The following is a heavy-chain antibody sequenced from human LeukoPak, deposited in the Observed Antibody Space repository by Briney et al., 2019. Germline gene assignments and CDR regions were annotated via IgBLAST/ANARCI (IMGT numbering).Heavy chain of an antibody. CDR2: IKQDGSEK. V-gene: IGHV3-7*03. J-gene: IGHJ6*04. Sequence: PGGSLRLSCAASGFTFSNYWMSWVRQAPGKGLEWVANIKQDGSEKYYVDSVKGRFTISRDDANYSLYLQMNSLRAEDTAVYYCARKAYGIDVWGKGTTVTVSS. CDR3: ARKAYGIDV. CDR1: GFTFSNYW.